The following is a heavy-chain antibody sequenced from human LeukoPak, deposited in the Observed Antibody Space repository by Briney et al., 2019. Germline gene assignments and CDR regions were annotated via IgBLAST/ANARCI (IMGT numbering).Heavy chain of an antibody. CDR3: AKGAPVAAAGKGIDY. Sequence: GGSLRLSCAASGFTFDDYAMHWVGQAPGKGLEWVSGISWNSGSIGYADSVKGRFTISRDNAKNSLYLQMNSLRAEDTALYYCAKGAPVAAAGKGIDYWGQGTLVTVSS. V-gene: IGHV3-9*01. CDR2: ISWNSGSI. CDR1: GFTFDDYA. D-gene: IGHD6-13*01. J-gene: IGHJ4*02.